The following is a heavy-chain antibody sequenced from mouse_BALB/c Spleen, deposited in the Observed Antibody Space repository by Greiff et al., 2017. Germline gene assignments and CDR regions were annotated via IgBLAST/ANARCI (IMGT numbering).Heavy chain of an antibody. V-gene: IGHV14-1*02. CDR3: ARNRYEFAY. Sequence: VQLQQSGAELVRPGASVKLSCKASGFNIKDFYMHWVKQRPEQGLEWIGWIDPENGNTKYDPKFQGKASITADTSSNTAYLQLSSLTSEDTAVYYCARNRYEFAYGGQGTLVTVSA. J-gene: IGHJ3*01. CDR1: GFNIKDFY. D-gene: IGHD2-14*01. CDR2: IDPENGNT.